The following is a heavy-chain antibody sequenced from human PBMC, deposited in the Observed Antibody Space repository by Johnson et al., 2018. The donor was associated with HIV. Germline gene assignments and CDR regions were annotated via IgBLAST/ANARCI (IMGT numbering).Heavy chain of an antibody. CDR2: IWYDGSNK. CDR3: AKDLNYGSGPVDI. CDR1: GFTFSSYG. J-gene: IGHJ3*02. Sequence: QEKLVESGGGVVQPGRSLRLSCAASGFTFSSYGMHWVRQAPGKGLEWVAVIWYDGSNKYYADSVKGRFTISRDNSKNPLYLQMNSLRAEDTAVYYCAKDLNYGSGPVDIWGQGTMVTVSS. V-gene: IGHV3-33*06. D-gene: IGHD3-10*01.